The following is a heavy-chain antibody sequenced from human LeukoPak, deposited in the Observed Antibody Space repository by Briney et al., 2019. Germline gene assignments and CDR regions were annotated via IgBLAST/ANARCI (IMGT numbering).Heavy chain of an antibody. V-gene: IGHV4-59*01. CDR3: ARVGRVTMIVVVKPNWYFDL. CDR1: GGSISSYY. CDR2: IYYSGST. Sequence: KPSETLSLTCTVSGGSISSYYWSWIRQPPGKGLEWIGYIYYSGSTNYNPSLKSRATISVDTSKNQFSLKLSSVTAADTAVYYCARVGRVTMIVVVKPNWYFDLWGRGTLVTVSS. D-gene: IGHD3-22*01. J-gene: IGHJ2*01.